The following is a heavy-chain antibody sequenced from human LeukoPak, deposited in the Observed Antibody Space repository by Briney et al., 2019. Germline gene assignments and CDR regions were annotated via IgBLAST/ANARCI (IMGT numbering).Heavy chain of an antibody. D-gene: IGHD2-21*01. CDR2: ISYSGST. Sequence: SETLSLTCTVSGGSISSIYWSWIRQPPGKGLEWIGYISYSGSTSYNPSLKSRVTISVDMSKNQLSLKLSSVTAADMAVYYCARGPGSDSSFDYWGQGTLVTVSS. J-gene: IGHJ4*02. CDR1: GGSISSIY. V-gene: IGHV4-59*01. CDR3: ARGPGSDSSFDY.